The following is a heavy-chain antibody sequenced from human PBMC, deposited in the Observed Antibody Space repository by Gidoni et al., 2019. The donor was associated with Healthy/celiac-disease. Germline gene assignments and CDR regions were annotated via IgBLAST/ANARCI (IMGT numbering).Heavy chain of an antibody. D-gene: IGHD5-12*01. J-gene: IGHJ4*02. CDR1: GFTFGDYA. CDR2: IRSKAYGGTT. Sequence: EVQLVEFGGGLVKPGRSLRLSCATSGFTFGDYAMSWFRQAPGKGLEWVGFIRSKAYGGTTEYAASMKGRFTISRDDSKSIAYLQMNSLKTEDTAVYYCTRSWLWGDRGLGQFDYWGQGTLVTVSS. V-gene: IGHV3-49*05. CDR3: TRSWLWGDRGLGQFDY.